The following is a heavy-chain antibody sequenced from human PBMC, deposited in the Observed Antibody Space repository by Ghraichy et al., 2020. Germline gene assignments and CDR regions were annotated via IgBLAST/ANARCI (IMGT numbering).Heavy chain of an antibody. CDR2: IYYSGST. CDR1: GGSISSSSYY. D-gene: IGHD3-10*01. Sequence: SETLSLTCTVSGGSISSSSYYWGWIRQPPGKGLEWIGSIYYSGSTYYNPSLKSRVTISVDTSKNQFSLKLSSVTAADTAVYYCARLAGMVEGWFGELLYIDYWGQGTLVTVSS. CDR3: ARLAGMVEGWFGELLYIDY. J-gene: IGHJ4*02. V-gene: IGHV4-39*01.